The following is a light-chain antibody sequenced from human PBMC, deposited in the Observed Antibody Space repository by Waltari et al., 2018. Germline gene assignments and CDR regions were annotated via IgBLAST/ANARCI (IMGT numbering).Light chain of an antibody. CDR3: CAYAGSYTWV. Sequence: QSALTQPRSVSGSPGQSVTISCTGRSRDVGAWRFVSWYQQHPGKAPKVLIFDVNKRPSGVPDRFSGSKSGNTAFLTISGLQADDEVDYYCCAYAGSYTWVFGGGTRLTVL. CDR2: DVN. CDR1: SRDVGAWRF. V-gene: IGLV2-11*01. J-gene: IGLJ3*02.